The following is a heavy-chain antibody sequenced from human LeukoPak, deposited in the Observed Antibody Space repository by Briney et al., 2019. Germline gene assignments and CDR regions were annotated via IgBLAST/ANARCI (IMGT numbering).Heavy chain of an antibody. CDR2: ISAYNGNT. Sequence: ASVKVSCKASGYTFTSYGISWVRQAPGQGLEWMGWISAYNGNTNYAQKLQGRVTMTTDTSTSTAYMELRSLRSDDTAVYYCARDSVQFGGVIVMPFDYWGQGTLVTVSS. J-gene: IGHJ4*02. CDR3: ARDSVQFGGVIVMPFDY. D-gene: IGHD3-16*02. CDR1: GYTFTSYG. V-gene: IGHV1-18*01.